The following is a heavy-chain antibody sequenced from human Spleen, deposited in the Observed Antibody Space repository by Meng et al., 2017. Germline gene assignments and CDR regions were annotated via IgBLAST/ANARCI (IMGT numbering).Heavy chain of an antibody. CDR3: ARFSGSGWYV. CDR2: INHSGST. CDR1: GVSFSVYY. V-gene: IGHV4-34*09. Sequence: QVQLQGSGPVPVKPSQTRSLPCAVYGVSFSVYYWSWIRQPPGKGLEWIGEINHSGSTNYNPSLKSRVTISVDTSKNQFSLKLSSVTAADTAVYYCARFSGSGWYVWGQGTLVTVSS. D-gene: IGHD6-19*01. J-gene: IGHJ4*02.